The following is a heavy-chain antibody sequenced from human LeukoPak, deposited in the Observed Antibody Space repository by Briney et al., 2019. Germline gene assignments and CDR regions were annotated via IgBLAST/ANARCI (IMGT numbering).Heavy chain of an antibody. D-gene: IGHD5/OR15-5a*01. CDR2: ISSSSGTT. CDR3: AVSFDF. J-gene: IGHJ4*02. CDR1: GVTFSSYS. V-gene: IGHV3-48*01. Sequence: PGGSLRLSCAASGVTFSSYSMNWVRQAPGKGLEWVSYISSSSGTTYYADSVKGRFTISRDNAKNSLYLQMNRLRAEDTAVYFCAVSFDFWGQGTLVIVSS.